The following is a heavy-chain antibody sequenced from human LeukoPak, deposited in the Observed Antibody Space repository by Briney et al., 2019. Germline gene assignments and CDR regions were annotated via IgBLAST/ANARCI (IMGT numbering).Heavy chain of an antibody. CDR1: GGSISNDY. V-gene: IGHV4-59*01. CDR2: FHYTGST. D-gene: IGHD6-19*01. J-gene: IGHJ4*02. Sequence: SETLSLTCTVSGGSISNDYWTWIRQPPGKGLEWIGYFHYTGSTNYNPSLKSRVTISVDTSKNQFSLKLSSVTAADTAVYYCARVSVAASFDYWGQGTLVTVSS. CDR3: ARVSVAASFDY.